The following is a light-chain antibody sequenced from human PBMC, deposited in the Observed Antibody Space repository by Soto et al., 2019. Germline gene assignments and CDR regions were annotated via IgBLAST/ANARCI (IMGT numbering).Light chain of an antibody. CDR3: QQSYSTPPWT. V-gene: IGKV1-39*01. CDR1: QSISSY. J-gene: IGKJ1*01. Sequence: DIQMTQSPSSLSASVGDRVTITCRASQSISSYLNWYQQKPGKETKPLIYAASSLQSGVPSRFSGSGSGTDFTLTISSLQPEDFATYYGQQSYSTPPWTFGQGTKVEIK. CDR2: AAS.